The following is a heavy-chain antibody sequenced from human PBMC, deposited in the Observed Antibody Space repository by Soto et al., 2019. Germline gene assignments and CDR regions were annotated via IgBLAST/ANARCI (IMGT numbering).Heavy chain of an antibody. J-gene: IGHJ4*02. CDR3: ARDYGVAAAPGYYFDY. CDR2: ISYDGSNK. CDR1: GFTFSSYA. V-gene: IGHV3-30-3*01. Sequence: SLRLSCAASGFTFSSYAMHWVRQAPGKGLEWVAVISYDGSNKYYADSVKGRFTISRDNSKNTLYLQMNSLRAEDTAVYYCARDYGVAAAPGYYFDYWGQGTLVTVSS. D-gene: IGHD6-13*01.